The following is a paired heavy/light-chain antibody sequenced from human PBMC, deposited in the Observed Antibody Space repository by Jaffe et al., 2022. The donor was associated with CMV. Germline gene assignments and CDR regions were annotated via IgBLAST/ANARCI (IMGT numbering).Heavy chain of an antibody. D-gene: IGHD2-2*01. V-gene: IGHV4-31*03. CDR1: GDSVTSGTHY. CDR2: IFYSGST. Sequence: QVQLQESGPGLVKPSQTLSLTCSVSGDSVTSGTHYWSWIRQHPGKGLEWIGYIFYSGSTFYNPSLKSRVSISADTSQNQISLRLTSVTAADTAVYYCAREANKLLRQVYFDYWGQGILVTVSS. J-gene: IGHJ4*02. CDR3: AREANKLLRQVYFDY.
Light chain of an antibody. J-gene: IGLJ3*02. CDR3: CSYTSSSTWV. CDR1: SSDIGAFNY. Sequence: QSALTQPASVSGSPGQSITISCTGTSSDIGAFNYVSWYQQHPGRAPKLLIYDVSTRPSGVSNRFSGSKSGNTASLTISGLQTEDESDYYCCSYTSSSTWVFGGGTKLTVL. V-gene: IGLV2-14*03. CDR2: DVS.